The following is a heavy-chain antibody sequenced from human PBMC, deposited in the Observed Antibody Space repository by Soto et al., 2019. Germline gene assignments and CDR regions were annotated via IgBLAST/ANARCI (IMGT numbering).Heavy chain of an antibody. CDR2: ISGSGGST. V-gene: IGHV3-23*01. D-gene: IGHD2-15*01. J-gene: IGHJ2*01. CDR1: GFTFSSYA. Sequence: EVQLLESGGGLVQPGGSLRLSCAASGFTFSSYAMSWVRQAPGKGLEWVSAISGSGGSTYYADSVKGPFTISRDNSKNTLYLQMNSLRAEDTAVYYCAKDRVVVAATSYWYFDLWGRGTLVTVSS. CDR3: AKDRVVVAATSYWYFDL.